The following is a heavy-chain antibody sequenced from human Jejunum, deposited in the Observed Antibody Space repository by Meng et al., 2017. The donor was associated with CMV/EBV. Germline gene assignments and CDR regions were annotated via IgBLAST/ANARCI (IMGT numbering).Heavy chain of an antibody. V-gene: IGHV4-39*07. CDR1: GASIRNSGYF. Sequence: QLPLPESGPRLVRPSETLSLTCIVSGASIRNSGYFWGSLRQSPGKGLEWLGSVYYTGTPFYNPALMSRVTVSIDTSNNQFSLRLTSTTAADTAVYYCASIGYNYAYYADYWGQGTLVTVSS. J-gene: IGHJ4*02. CDR2: VYYTGTP. CDR3: ASIGYNYAYYADY. D-gene: IGHD5-18*01.